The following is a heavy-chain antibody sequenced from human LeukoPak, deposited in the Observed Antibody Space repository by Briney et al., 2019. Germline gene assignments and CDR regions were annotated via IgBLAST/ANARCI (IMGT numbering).Heavy chain of an antibody. Sequence: PSETLSLTCTVSGGSISSSSYYWGWIRQPPGKGLEWIGSIYYSGSTYYNPSLKSRVTISVDTSKNQFPLKLSSVTAADTAVYYCARTIVVARSIDYWGQGTLVTVSS. V-gene: IGHV4-39*06. CDR1: GGSISSSSYY. CDR2: IYYSGST. D-gene: IGHD3-22*01. J-gene: IGHJ4*02. CDR3: ARTIVVARSIDY.